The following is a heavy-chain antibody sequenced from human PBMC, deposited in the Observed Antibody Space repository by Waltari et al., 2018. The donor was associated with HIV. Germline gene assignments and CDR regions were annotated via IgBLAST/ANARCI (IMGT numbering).Heavy chain of an antibody. CDR3: ASPDTTMVHGHYYFYHMDV. V-gene: IGHV3-66*01. CDR1: GFTVSSNY. J-gene: IGHJ6*02. Sequence: EVQLVESGGGLVEPGGSLRLSCAAAGFTVSSNYISRVRQAPGKGLGWVSLIYTGGSTYYADSVKGRFTISRDNSKNTLYLQMNSLRAEDTAVYYCASPDTTMVHGHYYFYHMDVWGQGTTVTISS. CDR2: IYTGGST. D-gene: IGHD5-18*01.